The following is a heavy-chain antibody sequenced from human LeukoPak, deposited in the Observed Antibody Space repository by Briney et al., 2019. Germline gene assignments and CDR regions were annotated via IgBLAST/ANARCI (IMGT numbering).Heavy chain of an antibody. CDR3: ARWYSSGWTFDY. D-gene: IGHD6-19*01. Sequence: SETLSLTCTVSGGTISSYYWNWIRQPPGKGLEWIGYIHYSGSTKYNPSLKSRVTISVDTSRNQFSLKLSSVTAADTAVYYCARWYSSGWTFDYWGQGTLVTVSS. J-gene: IGHJ4*02. V-gene: IGHV4-59*08. CDR1: GGTISSYY. CDR2: IHYSGST.